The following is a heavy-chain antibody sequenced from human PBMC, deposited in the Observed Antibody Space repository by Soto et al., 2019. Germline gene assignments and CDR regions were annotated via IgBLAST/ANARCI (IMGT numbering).Heavy chain of an antibody. J-gene: IGHJ4*02. V-gene: IGHV2-5*02. Sequence: QITLKESGPTLVRPTQTLTLTCSFSGFSLTTNGVGVGWIRQPPGKALEWLALIYWDDAKRYSPSLKSRLAITKDPSRNQVVLTITNMDPVDTATYECAHRLVDYAYVWGTYSSGFDYWGQGTLVTVSS. CDR1: GFSLTTNGVG. CDR2: IYWDDAK. CDR3: AHRLVDYAYVWGTYSSGFDY. D-gene: IGHD3-16*01.